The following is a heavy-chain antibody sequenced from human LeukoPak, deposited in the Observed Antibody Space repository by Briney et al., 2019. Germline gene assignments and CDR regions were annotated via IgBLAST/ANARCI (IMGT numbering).Heavy chain of an antibody. V-gene: IGHV4-61*02. Sequence: PSQTLSLTCTVSGGSISSGSYYWSWIRQPAGKGLEWIGRIYTSGSTNYNPSLKSRVTISVDTSKNQFFLKLSSVTAADTAVYYCARGNYYDSSGYSFDYWGQGTLVTVSS. J-gene: IGHJ4*02. CDR1: GGSISSGSYY. CDR2: IYTSGST. CDR3: ARGNYYDSSGYSFDY. D-gene: IGHD3-22*01.